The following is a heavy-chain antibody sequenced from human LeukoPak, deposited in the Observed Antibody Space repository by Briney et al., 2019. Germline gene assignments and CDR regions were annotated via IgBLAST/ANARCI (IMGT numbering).Heavy chain of an antibody. CDR2: IKPAGSLT. J-gene: IGHJ4*02. D-gene: IGHD3-10*02. CDR3: ATDIFGSSRDY. V-gene: IGHV3-74*01. Sequence: PGGSLRLSSAPSGFSFSNSYMEGGRQAPEKGLVWVSRIKPAGSLTAYAASVKGRFTISRDNAKNTLYLQMNSLRAEDTAVYYCATDIFGSSRDYWGQGTLVTVSS. CDR1: GFSFSNSY.